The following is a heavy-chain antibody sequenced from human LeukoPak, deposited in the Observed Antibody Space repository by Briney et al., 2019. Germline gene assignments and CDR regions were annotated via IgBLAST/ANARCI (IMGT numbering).Heavy chain of an antibody. V-gene: IGHV3-23*01. CDR1: GFSFSSYA. CDR3: WKDKGEQWLVNDN. J-gene: IGHJ4*02. Sequence: GGSLRLSCAASGFSFSSYAMSWVRQAPGKGLEWVPVISGSDERTYYADSVKGRFTISRDNSKNTLYLQMKTLTSEDTAMYYFWKDKGEQWLVNDNWGKGTLVPVSS. D-gene: IGHD6-19*01. CDR2: ISGSDERT.